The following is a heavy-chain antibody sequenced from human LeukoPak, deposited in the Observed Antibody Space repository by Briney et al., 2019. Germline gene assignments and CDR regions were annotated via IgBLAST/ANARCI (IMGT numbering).Heavy chain of an antibody. CDR3: ARAYYDFWSGYFLGMDV. CDR1: GFTFSDYY. Sequence: GGSLRLSCAASGFTFSDYYMSWIRQAPGKGLEWVSYISSSGSTIYYADSVKGRFTISRDNAKNSLYLQMNSLRAEDTAVYYCARAYYDFWSGYFLGMDVWGQGTTVTVSS. D-gene: IGHD3-3*01. CDR2: ISSSGSTI. V-gene: IGHV3-11*01. J-gene: IGHJ6*02.